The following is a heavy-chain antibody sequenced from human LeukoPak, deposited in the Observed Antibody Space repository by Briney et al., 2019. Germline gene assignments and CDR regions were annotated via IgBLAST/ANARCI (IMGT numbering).Heavy chain of an antibody. CDR1: GGTFSSYA. CDR3: ARLLGYCSSTSCYGDDY. J-gene: IGHJ4*02. V-gene: IGHV1-69*13. D-gene: IGHD2-2*01. Sequence: SVKVSCKASGGTFSSYAISWVRQAPGQGLEWMGGIIPIFGTANYAQKFQGRVTITADESTSTAYMELSSLRSEDTAVYHCARLLGYCSSTSCYGDDYWGQGTLVTVSS. CDR2: IIPIFGTA.